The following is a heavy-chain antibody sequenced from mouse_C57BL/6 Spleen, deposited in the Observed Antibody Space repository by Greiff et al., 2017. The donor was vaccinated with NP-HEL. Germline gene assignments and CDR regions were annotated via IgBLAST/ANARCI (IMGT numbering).Heavy chain of an antibody. J-gene: IGHJ2*01. CDR3: TTIVTFDY. Sequence: EVQVVESGGGLVQPGGSMKLSCVASGFTFSNYWMNWVRQSPEKGLEWVAQIRLKSDNYATHYAESVKGRFTISRDDSKSSVYLQMNNLRAEDTGIYYCTTIVTFDYWGQGTTLTVSS. CDR2: IRLKSDNYAT. D-gene: IGHD2-5*01. CDR1: GFTFSNYW. V-gene: IGHV6-3*01.